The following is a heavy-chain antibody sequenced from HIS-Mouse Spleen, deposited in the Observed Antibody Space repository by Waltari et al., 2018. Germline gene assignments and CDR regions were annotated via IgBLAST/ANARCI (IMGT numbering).Heavy chain of an antibody. CDR3: AREIPYSSSWYDWYFDL. D-gene: IGHD6-13*01. Sequence: LQLQGSRPRPVQRPHSLSRTCTAPGRSISSRHGSWRWIRWPPGKGLEWIGSIYSSGSTYYNPSLKSRVTISVDTSKNQFSLKLSSVTAADTAVYYCAREIPYSSSWYDWYFDLWGRGTLVTVSS. J-gene: IGHJ2*01. V-gene: IGHV4-39*07. CDR1: GRSISSRHGS. CDR2: IYSSGST.